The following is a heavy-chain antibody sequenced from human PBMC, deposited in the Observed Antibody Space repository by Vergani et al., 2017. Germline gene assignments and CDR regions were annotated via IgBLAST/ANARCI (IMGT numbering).Heavy chain of an antibody. D-gene: IGHD5-24*01. CDR3: ARDHRDYNNYPGTFDI. CDR1: GFTFSSYA. CDR2: ISYDGSNK. J-gene: IGHJ3*02. Sequence: QVQLVESGGGVVQPGRSLRLSCAASGFTFSSYAMHWVRQAPVKGLEWVAVISYDGSNKYYADSVKGRFTISRDNSKSSLFLQMDSLRAEDTAVYYCARDHRDYNNYPGTFDIWGQGSMVTVSS. V-gene: IGHV3-30-3*01.